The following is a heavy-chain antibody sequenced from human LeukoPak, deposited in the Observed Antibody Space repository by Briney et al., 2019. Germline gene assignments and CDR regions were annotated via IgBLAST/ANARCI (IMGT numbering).Heavy chain of an antibody. CDR3: ARGKEPGDAFDI. Sequence: LWASVKVSCTASGYTFTGYYMHWVRQAPGQGLEWMGWINPNSGGTNYAQKFQGRVTMTRDTSISTAYMELSRLKFDDTAVYYCARGKEPGDAFDIWGQGTMVTISS. J-gene: IGHJ3*02. V-gene: IGHV1-2*02. CDR1: GYTFTGYY. CDR2: INPNSGGT.